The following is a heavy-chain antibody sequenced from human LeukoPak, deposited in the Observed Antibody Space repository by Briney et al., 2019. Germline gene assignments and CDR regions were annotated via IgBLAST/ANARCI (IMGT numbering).Heavy chain of an antibody. V-gene: IGHV1-69*13. D-gene: IGHD2-2*01. CDR3: ARVGYCSSTSCLDAFDI. J-gene: IGHJ3*02. CDR1: GGTFSGYA. Sequence: SVKVSCKASGGTFSGYAISWVRQAPGQGLEWMGGIIPIFGTANYAQKFQGRVTITADESTSTAYMELSSLRSEDTAVYYCARVGYCSSTSCLDAFDIWGQGTMVTVSS. CDR2: IIPIFGTA.